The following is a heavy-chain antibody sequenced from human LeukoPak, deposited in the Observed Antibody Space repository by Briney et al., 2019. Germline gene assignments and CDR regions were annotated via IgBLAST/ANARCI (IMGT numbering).Heavy chain of an antibody. CDR3: ARDRRLTFGGVVVPFDY. CDR2: ISSSGDTI. J-gene: IGHJ4*02. Sequence: PGGSLRLSCADSGFTFSSYEMNWVRQAPGKGLEWVSYISSSGDTIYYADSVKGRFTISRDNAKNSLCLQMNSLRAEDTGLYYCARDRRLTFGGVVVPFDYWGQGTLVTVSS. CDR1: GFTFSSYE. D-gene: IGHD3-16*02. V-gene: IGHV3-48*03.